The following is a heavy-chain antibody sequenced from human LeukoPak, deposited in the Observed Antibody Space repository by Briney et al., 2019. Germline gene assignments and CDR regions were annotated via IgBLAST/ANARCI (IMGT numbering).Heavy chain of an antibody. D-gene: IGHD3-10*01. J-gene: IGHJ3*02. V-gene: IGHV4-30-2*01. CDR1: GGSISSGGYY. Sequence: SQTLSLTCTVSGGSISSGGYYWSWIRQPPGKGLEWIGYIYQSGSTYYNPSLKSRVTISVDRSKNQFSLKLSSVTAADTAVYYCARDRLWFGEFDAFDIWGQGTMVTVSS. CDR2: IYQSGST. CDR3: ARDRLWFGEFDAFDI.